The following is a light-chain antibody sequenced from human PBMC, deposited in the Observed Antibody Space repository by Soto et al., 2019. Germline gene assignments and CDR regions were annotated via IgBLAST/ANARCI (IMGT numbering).Light chain of an antibody. CDR2: DTS. V-gene: IGKV3-20*01. J-gene: IGKJ5*01. Sequence: EIVLTQSPGTLSLSPGERATLSCRASQFLSSYLAWYQQKPGQPPRLLIYDTSSRATGIPDRFSGSGSGTDFTLTISRLEPEDFAVYFCQQYGTSEIIFGQGTRLEI. CDR1: QFLSSY. CDR3: QQYGTSEII.